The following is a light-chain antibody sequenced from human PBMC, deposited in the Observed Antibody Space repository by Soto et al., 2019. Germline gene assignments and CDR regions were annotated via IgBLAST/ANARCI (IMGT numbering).Light chain of an antibody. CDR1: QNIGTW. Sequence: DIQMTQSPSALSASVGDRVTITCRASQNIGTWLAWYQQKPGKAPKLLIYEASNLENGVPPRFSGSGSGTDFTLTITSLLPDDFATYYCQQYDRFTWTFGQGTKVDIK. J-gene: IGKJ1*01. V-gene: IGKV1-5*03. CDR3: QQYDRFTWT. CDR2: EAS.